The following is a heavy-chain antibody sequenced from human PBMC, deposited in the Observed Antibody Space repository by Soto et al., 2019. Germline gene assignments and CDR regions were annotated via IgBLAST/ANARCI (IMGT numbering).Heavy chain of an antibody. CDR1: GYSFTNSW. J-gene: IGHJ6*02. D-gene: IGHD1-1*01. V-gene: IGHV5-51*01. Sequence: GESLKISCQASGYSFTNSWIAWVRQMPGKGLEWMGIIFPDDSDTVFNPSFQGRVTMSVDKSIDTAYLQWSSLEASDTASYYCARHYTGTLSAMDVWGQGTTVTVSS. CDR3: ARHYTGTLSAMDV. CDR2: IFPDDSDT.